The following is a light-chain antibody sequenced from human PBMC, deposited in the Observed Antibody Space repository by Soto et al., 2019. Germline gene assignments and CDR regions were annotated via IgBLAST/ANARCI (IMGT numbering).Light chain of an antibody. V-gene: IGLV2-14*01. J-gene: IGLJ3*02. CDR1: NSDGGGYNH. Sequence: QSVLTQPDSVSGSPGQSITISCTGTNSDGGGYNHVSWYQKHTGKVPKLIIYQVKYRPSGVSNRFSASKSGNTASLTISGLQTEDEADYYCASYTDTAGRVFGGGTKVTVL. CDR3: ASYTDTAGRV. CDR2: QVK.